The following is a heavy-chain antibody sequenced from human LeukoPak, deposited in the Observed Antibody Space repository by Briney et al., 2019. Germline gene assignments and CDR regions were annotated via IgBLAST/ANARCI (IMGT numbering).Heavy chain of an antibody. Sequence: GGSLRLSCAASGFSFSTFAMSWVRQTPGKGLEWVSAISGTGTGGITYFADSVKGRFAISRDISSDTLYLVMNSLRAEDTALYYCAKSTAVGLGVIDSWGQGTLVTVSS. J-gene: IGHJ4*02. CDR3: AKSTAVGLGVIDS. D-gene: IGHD6-13*01. CDR1: GFSFSTFA. CDR2: ISGTGTGGIT. V-gene: IGHV3-23*01.